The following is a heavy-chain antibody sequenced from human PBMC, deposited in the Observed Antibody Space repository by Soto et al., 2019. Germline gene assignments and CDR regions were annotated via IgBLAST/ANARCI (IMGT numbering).Heavy chain of an antibody. CDR2: ISYDGSNK. D-gene: IGHD3-16*01. CDR1: GFAFSSYG. J-gene: IGHJ6*02. Sequence: PGGSLRLSCAASGFAFSSYGLNWVRQAPGKGLEWVAVISYDGSNKYYADSVKGRFTISRDNSKNTLYLQMNSLRAEDTAVYYCARGVTYVSLYGMDVWGQGTTVTVSS. V-gene: IGHV3-30*19. CDR3: ARGVTYVSLYGMDV.